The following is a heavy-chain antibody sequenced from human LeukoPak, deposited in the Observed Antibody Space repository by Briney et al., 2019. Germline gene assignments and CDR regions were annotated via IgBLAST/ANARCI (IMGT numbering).Heavy chain of an antibody. CDR2: IYYSGSA. CDR3: ARSITSSWYGDFQH. Sequence: SETLSLTCTVSGGSMSGYFWSWIRQPPGRGLEWIWYIYYSGSANYNPSLKSRVTISVDTSKNQFSLKLSSVTAADTAVYYCARSITSSWYGDFQHWGQGTLVTVSS. CDR1: GGSMSGYF. V-gene: IGHV4-59*01. J-gene: IGHJ1*01. D-gene: IGHD6-13*01.